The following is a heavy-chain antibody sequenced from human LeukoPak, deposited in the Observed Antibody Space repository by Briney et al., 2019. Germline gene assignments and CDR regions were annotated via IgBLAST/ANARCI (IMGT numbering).Heavy chain of an antibody. CDR2: IYTSGST. V-gene: IGHV4-4*09. J-gene: IGHJ3*02. CDR1: GGSISSYY. CDR3: ARTLSPAAFDI. Sequence: SETLSLTCTVSGGSISSYYWSRIRQPPGKGLEWIGYIYTSGSTNYNPSLKSRVTISVDTSKNQFSLKLSSVTAADTAVYYCARTLSPAAFDIWGQGTMVTVSS.